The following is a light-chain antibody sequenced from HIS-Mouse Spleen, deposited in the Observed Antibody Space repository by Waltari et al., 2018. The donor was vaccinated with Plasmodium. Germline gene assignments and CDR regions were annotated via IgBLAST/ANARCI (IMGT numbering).Light chain of an antibody. V-gene: IGLV4-69*01. J-gene: IGLJ3*02. Sequence: QLVLTQSPSASASLGASVKLTCTLSSGHSSYAIAWHQQQPEKGPRYLMKLNSDGSHSKGDGIPGRFSGSSAGAERYLTISSRQSEDEADYYCQTWGTGIWVFGGGTKLTVL. CDR1: SGHSSYA. CDR2: LNSDGSH. CDR3: QTWGTGIWV.